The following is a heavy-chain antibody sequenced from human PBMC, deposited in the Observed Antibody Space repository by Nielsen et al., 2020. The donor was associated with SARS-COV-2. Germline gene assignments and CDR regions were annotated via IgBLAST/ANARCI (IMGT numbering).Heavy chain of an antibody. J-gene: IGHJ4*02. Sequence: SLKISCAASGFTFDDYAMHWVRQAPGKGLEWVSGISWNSGSIGYADSVKGRFTISRDNAKNSLYLQMNSLRAEDTAVYYCARFIVGATIVDYWGQGTLVTVSS. V-gene: IGHV3-9*01. CDR1: GFTFDDYA. CDR3: ARFIVGATIVDY. D-gene: IGHD1-26*01. CDR2: ISWNSGSI.